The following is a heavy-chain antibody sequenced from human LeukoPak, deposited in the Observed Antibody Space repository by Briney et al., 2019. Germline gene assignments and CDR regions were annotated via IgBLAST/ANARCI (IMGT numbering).Heavy chain of an antibody. CDR1: GFTFSDYY. J-gene: IGHJ6*02. CDR2: ISSSGSTI. V-gene: IGHV3-11*01. Sequence: KSGGSLRLSCAASGFTFSDYYMSWIRQAPGKGLEWVSYISSSGSTIYYADSVKGRFTISRDNAKNSLYLQMNSLRAEDTAVYYCARDHDVVVVAATPYYYYYGMDVWGQGTTVTVSS. CDR3: ARDHDVVVVAATPYYYYYGMDV. D-gene: IGHD2-15*01.